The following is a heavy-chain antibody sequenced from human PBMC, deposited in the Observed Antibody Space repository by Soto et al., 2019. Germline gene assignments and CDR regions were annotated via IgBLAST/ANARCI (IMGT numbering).Heavy chain of an antibody. V-gene: IGHV5-10-1*01. J-gene: IGHJ4*02. CDR1: GYSFAGYW. Sequence: GESLKISCKGSGYSFAGYWITWVRQKPGKGLEWMGRIDPSDSQTYYSPSFRGHVTISATKSITTVFLQMDSLRGEDTAVYYCARNQTGEEDGGYHSALHYWGQGTLVTVSS. CDR2: IDPSDSQT. CDR3: ARNQTGEEDGGYHSALHY. D-gene: IGHD3-22*01.